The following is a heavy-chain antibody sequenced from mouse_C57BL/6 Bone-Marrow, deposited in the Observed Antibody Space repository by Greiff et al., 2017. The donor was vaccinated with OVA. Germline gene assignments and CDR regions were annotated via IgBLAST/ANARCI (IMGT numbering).Heavy chain of an antibody. Sequence: EVNVVESGGDLVKPGGSLKLSCAASGFTFSSYGMSWVRQTPDKRLEWVATISSGGSYTYYPDSVKGRFTISRDNAKNTLYLQMSSLKSEDTAMYYCARHGALYYGNYYAMDYWGQGTSVTVSS. V-gene: IGHV5-6*01. J-gene: IGHJ4*01. D-gene: IGHD2-1*01. CDR3: ARHGALYYGNYYAMDY. CDR1: GFTFSSYG. CDR2: ISSGGSYT.